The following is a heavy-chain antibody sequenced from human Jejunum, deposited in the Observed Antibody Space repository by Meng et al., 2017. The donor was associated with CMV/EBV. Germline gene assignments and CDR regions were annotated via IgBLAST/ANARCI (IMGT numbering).Heavy chain of an antibody. J-gene: IGHJ4*02. Sequence: QVQLVQVGAEVKKPGASVKVSCKTSGYTFSNHYIHWVRQAPGQGLEWMGWIGPTSGGTKYAQRFQDRVTMIRDTSISTFYMELSSLTFDDTAIYYCARVLWNGYYSSLDYWGQGTLVTVSS. CDR2: IGPTSGGT. CDR3: ARVLWNGYYSSLDY. CDR1: GYTFSNHY. D-gene: IGHD3-3*01. V-gene: IGHV1-2*02.